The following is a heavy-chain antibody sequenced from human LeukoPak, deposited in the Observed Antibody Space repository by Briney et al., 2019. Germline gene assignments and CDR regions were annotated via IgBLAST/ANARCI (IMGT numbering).Heavy chain of an antibody. J-gene: IGHJ4*02. CDR1: GYTFTGYY. V-gene: IGHV1-2*02. CDR2: INPNSGGT. Sequence: ASVKVSCKASGYTFTGYYMHWVRQASGQGLEWMGWINPNSGGTNYAQKFQGRVTMTRDTSISTAYMELSRLRSDDTAVYYCARDMIAVAGTEWGYWGQGTLVIVSS. CDR3: ARDMIAVAGTEWGY. D-gene: IGHD6-19*01.